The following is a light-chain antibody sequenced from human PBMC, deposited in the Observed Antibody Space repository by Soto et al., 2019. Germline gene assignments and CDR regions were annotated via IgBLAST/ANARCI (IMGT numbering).Light chain of an antibody. CDR2: DDN. Sequence: QSAMTQPPSVSAAPGQKVTISCSGSSSNIGGNSVSWYQQLPGTAPKLLIYDDNKRPSGIPDRFSGSKSGTSATLGITGFQTGDEADYYCATWESSLNVGVFGGGTKLTVL. V-gene: IGLV1-51*01. CDR3: ATWESSLNVGV. CDR1: SSNIGGNS. J-gene: IGLJ3*02.